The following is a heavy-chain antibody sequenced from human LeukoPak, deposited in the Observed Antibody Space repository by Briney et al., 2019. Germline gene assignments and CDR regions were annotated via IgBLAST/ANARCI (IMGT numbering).Heavy chain of an antibody. V-gene: IGHV3-30*18. Sequence: GGSLRLSCAASGFTFSSYVMHWVRQAPGKGLEWVAVISYDGSNKYYADSVKGRFTISRDNSKNTLYLQMNSLRAEDTAVYYCAKDLEPNVYDSSGYDSGNGMDVWGQGTTVTVSS. D-gene: IGHD3-22*01. CDR1: GFTFSSYV. CDR2: ISYDGSNK. J-gene: IGHJ6*02. CDR3: AKDLEPNVYDSSGYDSGNGMDV.